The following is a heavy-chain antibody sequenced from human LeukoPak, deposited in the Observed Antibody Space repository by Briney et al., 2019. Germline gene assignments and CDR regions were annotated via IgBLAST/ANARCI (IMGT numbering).Heavy chain of an antibody. D-gene: IGHD6-13*01. Sequence: ASVKVPCKASGYTFTAYGITWVRQAPGQGLEWMGWISGYNGDTIYAQRLQGRVSMTTDTSTSTAYMELRSLRSDDSAMYYCARDNDIAVAGTSHYFDFWGQGTLVTVSS. CDR3: ARDNDIAVAGTSHYFDF. V-gene: IGHV1-18*01. CDR1: GYTFTAYG. J-gene: IGHJ4*02. CDR2: ISGYNGDT.